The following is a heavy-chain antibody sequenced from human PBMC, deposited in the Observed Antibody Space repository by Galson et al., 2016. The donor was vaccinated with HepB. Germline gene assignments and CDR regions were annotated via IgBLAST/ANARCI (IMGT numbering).Heavy chain of an antibody. Sequence: SLRLSCAASGFNFNIWWMHWVRQAPGKGLVWVARIKNDGSETYYADSVKGRFTISRDNAKNKLYLQMNSLRGDDTAVYYCGKDYYLRAWSQGALVTVSS. CDR2: IKNDGSET. V-gene: IGHV3-74*01. CDR3: GKDYYLRA. J-gene: IGHJ5*02. D-gene: IGHD3-10*01. CDR1: GFNFNIWW.